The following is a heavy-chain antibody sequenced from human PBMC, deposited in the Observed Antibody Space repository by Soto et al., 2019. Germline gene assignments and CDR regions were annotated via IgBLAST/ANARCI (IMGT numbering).Heavy chain of an antibody. J-gene: IGHJ4*02. D-gene: IGHD1-26*01. CDR3: AREMSMVGVQLDY. Sequence: QVQLVESGGGVVQPGTSLRLSCVVSGFALRNHGMHWVRQAPGKGLEWVAVIWFDRSNSYYADSVKGRFTISKDDSKDTLFLQMNSLRAGDTAVYYCAREMSMVGVQLDYWGQGTLVTVSS. CDR2: IWFDRSNS. V-gene: IGHV3-33*01. CDR1: GFALRNHG.